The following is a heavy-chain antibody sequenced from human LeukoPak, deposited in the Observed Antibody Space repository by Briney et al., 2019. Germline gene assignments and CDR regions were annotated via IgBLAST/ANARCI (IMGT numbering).Heavy chain of an antibody. V-gene: IGHV1-2*02. CDR1: GYTFTGYY. J-gene: IGHJ4*02. CDR2: INPNSGGT. D-gene: IGHD3-22*01. CDR3: ARDKGRYYYDSSGHKLLDY. Sequence: ASVKVSCKASGYTFTGYYMHWVRQAPGQGLEWMGWINPNSGGTNYAQKFQGRVTMTRDTSISTAYMELSRLRSDDTAVYYCARDKGRYYYDSSGHKLLDYWGQGTLVTVSS.